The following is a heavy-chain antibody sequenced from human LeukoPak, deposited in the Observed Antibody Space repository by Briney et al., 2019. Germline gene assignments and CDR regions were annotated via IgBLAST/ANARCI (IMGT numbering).Heavy chain of an antibody. V-gene: IGHV1-69*05. CDR2: IIPIFGTA. CDR3: AAHYYDSSGYFDY. D-gene: IGHD3-22*01. Sequence: LAASVKVSCKASGGTLSSYAISWVRQAPGQGLEWMGGIIPIFGTANYAQKFQGRVTITTDESTSTAYMELSSLRSEDTAVYYCAAHYYDSSGYFDYWGQGTLVTVSS. CDR1: GGTLSSYA. J-gene: IGHJ4*02.